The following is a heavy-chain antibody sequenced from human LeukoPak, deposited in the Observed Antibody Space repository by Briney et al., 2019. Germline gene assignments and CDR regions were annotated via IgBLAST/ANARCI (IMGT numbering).Heavy chain of an antibody. Sequence: GGSLRLSCAASGFTFSSCEMNWVRQAPGKGLEWVSYISSSGTIYYADSVKGRFTISRDNAKNSLYLQMNSLRAEDTAVYYCARWGVGDYWGQGTLVTVSS. CDR1: GFTFSSCE. CDR3: ARWGVGDY. V-gene: IGHV3-48*03. D-gene: IGHD1-26*01. CDR2: ISSSGTI. J-gene: IGHJ4*02.